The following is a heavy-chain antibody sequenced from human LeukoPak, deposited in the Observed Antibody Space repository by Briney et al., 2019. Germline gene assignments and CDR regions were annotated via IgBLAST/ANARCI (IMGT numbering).Heavy chain of an antibody. CDR2: INGDGSNS. J-gene: IGHJ5*02. CDR3: AKDACTNGVCRMRFGP. CDR1: GFTFTTYW. V-gene: IGHV3-74*01. Sequence: PGGSLRLSCVASGFTFTTYWMHWVRQAPGKGLVWVSRINGDGSNSNYADSVKGRFTISRDNSKNTLYLQMNSLRAEDTAVYYCAKDACTNGVCRMRFGPWGQGTLVTVSS. D-gene: IGHD2-8*01.